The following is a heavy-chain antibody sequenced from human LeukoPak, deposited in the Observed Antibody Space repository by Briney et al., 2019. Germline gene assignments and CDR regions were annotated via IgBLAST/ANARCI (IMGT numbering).Heavy chain of an antibody. D-gene: IGHD3-10*01. CDR2: ITSNGGST. CDR3: AKDWGYASGTYYNL. J-gene: IGHJ4*02. Sequence: GGSLRLSCAASGFTFSNYAMSWVRQAPGKGLEWVSTITSNGGSTYYADSVKGRFTVSRDNSKNTLFVLMNSLRAEDTAIYYCAKDWGYASGTYYNLWGQGTLVTVSS. CDR1: GFTFSNYA. V-gene: IGHV3-23*01.